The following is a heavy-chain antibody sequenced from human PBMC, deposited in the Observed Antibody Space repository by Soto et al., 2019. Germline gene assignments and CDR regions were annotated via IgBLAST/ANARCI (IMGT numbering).Heavy chain of an antibody. CDR2: ISGSGGST. J-gene: IGHJ6*03. CDR1: GFTFSSYA. Sequence: GGSMRLSCAASGFTFSSYAVSWVRQAPGKGLEWASAISGSGGSTYYADSVKGRFTISRDNSKNTLYLQMNSLRAEDTAVYYCAKESAVTNYYYYYYMDVWGKGTTVTVSS. CDR3: AKESAVTNYYYYYYMDV. D-gene: IGHD4-17*01. V-gene: IGHV3-23*01.